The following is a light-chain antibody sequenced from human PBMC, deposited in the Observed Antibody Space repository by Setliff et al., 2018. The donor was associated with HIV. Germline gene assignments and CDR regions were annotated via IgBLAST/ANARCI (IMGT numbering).Light chain of an antibody. J-gene: IGLJ3*02. CDR2: DVH. CDR3: SSYTASRALV. Sequence: QSALTQPASASGSPGQSITISCTGSSSDVGGYDYVAWYQQHPGKTPELLIFDVHNRPSGVSHRFSGSKSGNTASLTISGLQAEDEADYYCSSYTASRALVFGGGTKVTVL. V-gene: IGLV2-14*03. CDR1: SSDVGGYDY.